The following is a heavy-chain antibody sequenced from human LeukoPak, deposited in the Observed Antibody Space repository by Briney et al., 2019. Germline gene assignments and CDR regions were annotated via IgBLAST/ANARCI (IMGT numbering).Heavy chain of an antibody. CDR3: ARQYQLPYNWFDP. CDR1: GYSFTSYW. J-gene: IGHJ5*02. D-gene: IGHD2-2*01. V-gene: IGHV5-51*01. CDR2: IYPGDPDT. Sequence: GESLKISCKGSGYSFTSYWIGWVRQMPGKGLEWMGIIYPGDPDTRYSPSFQGQVTISADKSISTAYLQWSSLKASDTAMYYCARQYQLPYNWFDPWGQGTLVTVSS.